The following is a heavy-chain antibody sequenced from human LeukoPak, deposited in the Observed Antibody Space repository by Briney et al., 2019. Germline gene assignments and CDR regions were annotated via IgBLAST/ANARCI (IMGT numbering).Heavy chain of an antibody. Sequence: GGSLRLSCASSGSTFNNYAMTWVRQAPGKGLEWVSSITASGGSTYCADSVKGRFTISRDNSKNTLYLQMGSLRAEDTAVYYCARDYPTSGIVTIFDYWGQGTLVTVSS. CDR3: ARDYPTSGIVTIFDY. J-gene: IGHJ4*02. V-gene: IGHV3-23*01. CDR1: GSTFNNYA. D-gene: IGHD1-1*01. CDR2: ITASGGST.